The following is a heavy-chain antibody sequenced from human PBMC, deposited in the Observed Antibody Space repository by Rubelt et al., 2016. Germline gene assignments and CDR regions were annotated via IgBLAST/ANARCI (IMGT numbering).Heavy chain of an antibody. J-gene: IGHJ6*02. D-gene: IGHD3-10*01. Sequence: QVQLVQSGAEVKKPGSSVKVSCKASGGTFSSYAISWVRQAPGQGLEWMGGIIPIFGTANYAQKFQGRVTITADESTSTAYMELSSLRSEDTAVYYCARVWFGELFDYYYYGMDVWGQGTTVTVSS. V-gene: IGHV1-69*13. CDR2: IIPIFGTA. CDR1: GGTFSSYA. CDR3: ARVWFGELFDYYYYGMDV.